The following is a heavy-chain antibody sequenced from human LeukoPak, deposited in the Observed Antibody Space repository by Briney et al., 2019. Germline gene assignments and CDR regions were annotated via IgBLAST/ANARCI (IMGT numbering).Heavy chain of an antibody. D-gene: IGHD6-19*01. CDR3: ASFPPQVEWLAPYYYYGMDV. CDR1: GFTVSSNY. J-gene: IGHJ6*02. V-gene: IGHV3-66*01. CDR2: IYSGGST. Sequence: GGSPRLSCAASGFTVSSNYMSWVRQAPGRGLEWVSVIYSGGSTYYADSVKGRFTISRDNSKNTLYLQMNSLRAEDTAVYYCASFPPQVEWLAPYYYYGMDVWGQGTTVTVSS.